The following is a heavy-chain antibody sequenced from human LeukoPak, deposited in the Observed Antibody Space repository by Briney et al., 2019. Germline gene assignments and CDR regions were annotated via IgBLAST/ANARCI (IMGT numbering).Heavy chain of an antibody. J-gene: IGHJ4*02. Sequence: PSETLSLTCAVYGGSFSGYYWSWIRQPPGKGLEWIGEINHSGSTNYNPSLKSRVTISVDTSKNQFSLKLSSVTAADTAVYYCARGRGSSGWYNDYWGQGNLVTVSS. CDR2: INHSGST. V-gene: IGHV4-34*01. D-gene: IGHD6-19*01. CDR3: ARGRGSSGWYNDY. CDR1: GGSFSGYY.